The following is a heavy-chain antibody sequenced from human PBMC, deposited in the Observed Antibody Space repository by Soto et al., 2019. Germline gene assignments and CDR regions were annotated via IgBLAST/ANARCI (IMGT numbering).Heavy chain of an antibody. V-gene: IGHV3-30*18. J-gene: IGHJ6*02. CDR2: TSYDGRHT. Sequence: YLRLSCAASGFTFSEYGIHWVRQAPGKGLEWVAITSYDGRHTSYVDSVKGRFTISRDNSGNTAFLEMNRLRVEDTAVYYCAKTRNSVINYNYYDNMDVWGQGTTVTVSS. CDR1: GFTFSEYG. CDR3: AKTRNSVINYNYYDNMDV. D-gene: IGHD3-10*01.